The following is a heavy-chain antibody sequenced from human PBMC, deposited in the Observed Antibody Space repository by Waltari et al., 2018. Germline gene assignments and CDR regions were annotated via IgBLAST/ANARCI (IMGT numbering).Heavy chain of an antibody. D-gene: IGHD2-2*01. V-gene: IGHV4-59*01. J-gene: IGHJ3*01. CDR1: GGPMTPSY. Sequence: QLQLQESGPGLVKPSKTLSLPSNVSGGPMTPSYWTWMRQTPGKGLEWIGCILYSGTTNYNPSLKSRVTISVDTSKNQFSLQVTSVTAADTAVYYCARGTSSAKESALRFWGQGTLVTVSS. CDR3: ARGTSSAKESALRF. CDR2: ILYSGTT.